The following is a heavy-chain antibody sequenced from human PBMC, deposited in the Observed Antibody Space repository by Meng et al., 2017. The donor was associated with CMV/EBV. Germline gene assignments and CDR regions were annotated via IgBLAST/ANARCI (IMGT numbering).Heavy chain of an antibody. Sequence: KASGYTFTSYYMHWVRQAPGQELEWMGIINPSGGSTSSAQKFQGRVTMTRDTSTSTVYMELSSLRSEDTAVYYCARGGNPKPKGFDYWGQGTLVTVSS. D-gene: IGHD1-14*01. CDR1: GYTFTSYY. V-gene: IGHV1-46*01. J-gene: IGHJ4*02. CDR3: ARGGNPKPKGFDY. CDR2: INPSGGST.